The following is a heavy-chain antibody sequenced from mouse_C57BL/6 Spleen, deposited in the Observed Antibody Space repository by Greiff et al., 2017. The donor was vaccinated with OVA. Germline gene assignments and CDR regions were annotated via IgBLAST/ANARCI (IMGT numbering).Heavy chain of an antibody. V-gene: IGHV1-62-2*01. CDR1: VYTFTEYT. Sequence: QVTLKESGAELVKPGASVKLSCKASVYTFTEYTIHWVKPRSGQGLEWIGWFYPGSGSIKYNEKFKDKATLTADKSSSTVYMELSRLTSEDSAVYFCARHPYGNSYYYAMDYWGQGTSVTVSS. D-gene: IGHD2-1*01. CDR2: FYPGSGSI. J-gene: IGHJ4*01. CDR3: ARHPYGNSYYYAMDY.